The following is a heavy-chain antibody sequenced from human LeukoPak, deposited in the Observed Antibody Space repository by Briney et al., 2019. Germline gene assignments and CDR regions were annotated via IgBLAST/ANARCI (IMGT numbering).Heavy chain of an antibody. CDR2: IYFSENT. CDR3: ARSSSDYDFWSR. Sequence: SETLSLTCIVSGGSISSGNFYWGWIRQPPGKGLEWIGSIYFSENTYYNPSLKSRVTISVDTSKDHFSLTLNSVTAADTAVYYCARSSSDYDFWSRWGQGTLVTVSS. J-gene: IGHJ4*02. CDR1: GGSISSGNFY. D-gene: IGHD3-3*01. V-gene: IGHV4-39*02.